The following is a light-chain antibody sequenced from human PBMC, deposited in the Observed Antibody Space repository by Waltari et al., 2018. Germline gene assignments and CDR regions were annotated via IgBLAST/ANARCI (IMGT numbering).Light chain of an antibody. CDR1: QSVSTN. V-gene: IGKV3-15*01. J-gene: IGKJ2*03. CDR3: QQYNDWYS. CDR2: DAS. Sequence: EQVMTQSPVTLSVSPGDRVTLSCWASQSVSTNLAWYQQRPGQAPRLIIYDASTRASDTPARFIGSGSGTEFTLTISSLQSEDFAVYYCQQYNDWYSFGQGTKLEMK.